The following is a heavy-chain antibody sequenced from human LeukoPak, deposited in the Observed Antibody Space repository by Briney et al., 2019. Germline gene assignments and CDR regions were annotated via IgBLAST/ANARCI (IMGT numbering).Heavy chain of an antibody. J-gene: IGHJ3*02. CDR2: VRYDGSIK. CDR3: ATARDPYCSGGSCYDAFDI. V-gene: IGHV3-30*02. D-gene: IGHD2-15*01. Sequence: GGSLRLSCAASGFTFSSYGMHWVRQAPGKGLEGVAFVRYDGSIKYYADSVKGRFTISRDNSKNTLYLQMNSLRAEDTAVYYCATARDPYCSGGSCYDAFDIWGQGTMVTVSS. CDR1: GFTFSSYG.